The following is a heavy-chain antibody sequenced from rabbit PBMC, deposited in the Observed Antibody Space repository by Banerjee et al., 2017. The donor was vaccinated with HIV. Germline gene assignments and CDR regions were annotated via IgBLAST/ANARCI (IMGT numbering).Heavy chain of an antibody. Sequence: QEQLVEYGGDLVQPEGSLILTCKASGLDFSSSYYMSWVRQAPGKGLEWIGTISVGKGITYYASWAKGRFTISETSSTTVTLQMTSLTAADTATYFCARGVGYSGTRLDLWGPGTLVTVS. CDR2: ISVGKGIT. V-gene: IGHV1S45*01. D-gene: IGHD1-1*01. CDR1: GLDFSSSYY. J-gene: IGHJ3*01. CDR3: ARGVGYSGTRLDL.